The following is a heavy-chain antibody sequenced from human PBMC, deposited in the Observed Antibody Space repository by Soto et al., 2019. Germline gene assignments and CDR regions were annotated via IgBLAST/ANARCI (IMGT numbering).Heavy chain of an antibody. V-gene: IGHV3-48*01. Sequence: EVQLVEYGGGLVQPGGSLRLSCAASGFTFSSYSMNWVRQAPGKGLEWVSYISSSSSTIYYADSVKGRFTISRDNAKNSLYLQLTSQRAEYTVVFYCARDRTPAYGDFWYFDLWGSGTLVSVAA. CDR2: ISSSSSTI. D-gene: IGHD4-17*01. CDR1: GFTFSSYS. CDR3: ARDRTPAYGDFWYFDL. J-gene: IGHJ2*01.